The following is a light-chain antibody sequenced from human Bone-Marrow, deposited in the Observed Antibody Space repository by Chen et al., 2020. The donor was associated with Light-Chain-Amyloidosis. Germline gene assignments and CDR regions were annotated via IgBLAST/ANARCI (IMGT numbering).Light chain of an antibody. CDR1: NMASTS. CDR3: QVWDRSSDRPV. CDR2: DDS. Sequence: SYVLTQPSSVSVAPGQTATIACGGNNMASTSVHWYQQTPGQAPLLVVYDDSDPPAGIPERLSGSNSGNTATLTIRRVEAGDEADYYCQVWDRSSDRPVFGGGTKLTVL. J-gene: IGLJ3*02. V-gene: IGLV3-21*02.